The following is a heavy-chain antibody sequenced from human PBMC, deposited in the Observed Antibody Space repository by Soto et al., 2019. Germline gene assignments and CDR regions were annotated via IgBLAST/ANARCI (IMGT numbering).Heavy chain of an antibody. CDR3: AKSNYDFWSGAFDY. V-gene: IGHV3-23*01. J-gene: IGHJ4*01. CDR1: GFTFSSYA. CDR2: ISGSGGST. Sequence: EVQLLESGGGLVQPGGSLRLSCAASGFTFSSYAMSWVRQAPGKGLEWVSAISGSGGSTYYADSVKGRFTISRDNSKNTLYMQMNSLTAEDTAVYYCAKSNYDFWSGAFDYWGHGTLVTVSS. D-gene: IGHD3-3*01.